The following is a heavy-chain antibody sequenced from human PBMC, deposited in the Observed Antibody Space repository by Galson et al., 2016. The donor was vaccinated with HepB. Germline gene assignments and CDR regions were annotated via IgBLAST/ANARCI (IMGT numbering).Heavy chain of an antibody. CDR3: ATVGQHYYNSNTYYYWFDP. Sequence: SVKVSCKASGGTLSSHAFSWVRQAPGHGLEWMGRIIPILGTVNYAQKFQGRVTPTADKTTSTSYIELSSLRSDDTAVYYCATVGQHYYNSNTYYYWFDPWGQGTLVTVAS. CDR1: GGTLSSHA. CDR2: IIPILGTV. V-gene: IGHV1-69*04. D-gene: IGHD3-22*01. J-gene: IGHJ5*02.